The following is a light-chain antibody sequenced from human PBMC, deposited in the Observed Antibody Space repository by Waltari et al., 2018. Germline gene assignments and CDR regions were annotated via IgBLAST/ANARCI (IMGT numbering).Light chain of an antibody. J-gene: IGLJ3*02. CDR1: SSNFGAGYD. CDR2: VNS. V-gene: IGLV1-40*01. CDR3: QSFDSNLSASV. Sequence: QSVLTQPPSMSGAPGQKVTIPCTGGSSNFGAGYDVQWYQQFPGTAPKLLIFVNSNRPAGDPSRFSGSGSGTSASLAIAGLQSEDEAVYYCQSFDSNLSASVFGGGTKLTVL.